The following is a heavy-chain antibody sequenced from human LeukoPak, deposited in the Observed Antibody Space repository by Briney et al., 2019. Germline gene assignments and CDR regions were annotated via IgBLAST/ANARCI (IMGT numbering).Heavy chain of an antibody. V-gene: IGHV3-33*01. J-gene: IGHJ2*01. CDR1: GFTFSSYG. CDR2: IWYDGSNK. D-gene: IGHD4-11*01. CDR3: ARDGDSNWYFDL. Sequence: PGGSLRLSCAASGFTFSSYGMHWVRQAPGKGLEWVAIIWYDGSNKYYADSVKGRFTISRDNSKNTLYLQMNSLRAEDTAIYYCARDGDSNWYFDLWGRGTLVTVSS.